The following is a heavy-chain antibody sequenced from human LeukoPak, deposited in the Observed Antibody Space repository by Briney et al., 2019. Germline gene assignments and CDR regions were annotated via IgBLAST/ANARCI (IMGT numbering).Heavy chain of an antibody. CDR3: ATADSSGYGIDY. CDR2: ISYDGSNK. Sequence: GGSLRLSCATSGFTFSSYGMHWVRQAPGKGLEWVAVISYDGSNKYYADSVKGRFTISRDNSKNTLYLQMNSLRAEDTAVYYCATADSSGYGIDYWGQGTLATVSS. V-gene: IGHV3-30*03. D-gene: IGHD3-22*01. CDR1: GFTFSSYG. J-gene: IGHJ4*02.